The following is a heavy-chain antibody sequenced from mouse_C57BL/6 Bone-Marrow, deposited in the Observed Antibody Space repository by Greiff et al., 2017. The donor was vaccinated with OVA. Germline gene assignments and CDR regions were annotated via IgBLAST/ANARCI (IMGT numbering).Heavy chain of an antibody. Sequence: EVHLVESGGGLVQPGGSLKLSCAASGFTFSDSYMYWVRQTPEKRLEWVAYISNGGGSTYYPDTVKGRFTISRDNAKNTLYLQMSRLKSEDTAMYYCARCYFDYWGQGTTLTVSS. CDR1: GFTFSDSY. J-gene: IGHJ2*01. CDR2: ISNGGGST. V-gene: IGHV5-12*01. CDR3: ARCYFDY.